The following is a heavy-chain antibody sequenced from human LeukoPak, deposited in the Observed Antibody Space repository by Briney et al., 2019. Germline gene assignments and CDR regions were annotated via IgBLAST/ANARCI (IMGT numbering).Heavy chain of an antibody. V-gene: IGHV1-46*01. J-gene: IGHJ4*02. CDR2: INPSSGGT. Sequence: KVXCXASXYTFTXYHVHWVRQAPGQGLEWMGIINPSSGGTTYAQNFQGRVAMTRDTSTSTVYMDLNSLRAEDTAVYYCAKDQKWESPHYFDKWGQGILVTVSS. D-gene: IGHD1-26*01. CDR3: AKDQKWESPHYFDK. CDR1: XYTFTXYH.